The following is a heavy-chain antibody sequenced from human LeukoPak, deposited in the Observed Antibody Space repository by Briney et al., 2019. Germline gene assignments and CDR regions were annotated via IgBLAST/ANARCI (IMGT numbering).Heavy chain of an antibody. CDR1: GFTFSSYW. J-gene: IGHJ4*02. CDR2: IKQDGSEK. CDR3: ATTGDGSGSYYDSALDY. Sequence: GGSLRLSCAASGFTFSSYWMSWVRQAPGKGLEWVANIKQDGSEKYYVDSVKGRFTISRDNAKNSLYLQMNSLRAEDTAVYYCATTGDGSGSYYDSALDYWGQGTLVTVSS. V-gene: IGHV3-7*01. D-gene: IGHD3-10*01.